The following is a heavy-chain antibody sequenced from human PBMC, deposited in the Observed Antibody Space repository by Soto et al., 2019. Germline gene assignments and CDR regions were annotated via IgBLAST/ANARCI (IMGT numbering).Heavy chain of an antibody. CDR3: TRLLIDY. CDR2: IRSKANNYAT. CDR1: GFTFSDSA. J-gene: IGHJ4*02. Sequence: GGSLRLSCAASGFTFSDSAMHWVRQASGKGLEWVGRIRSKANNYATEYAASVKGRFTISRDDSKNTAYLQMNSLKTEDTAVYYCTRLLIDYWGQGTVVTVPS. V-gene: IGHV3-73*01.